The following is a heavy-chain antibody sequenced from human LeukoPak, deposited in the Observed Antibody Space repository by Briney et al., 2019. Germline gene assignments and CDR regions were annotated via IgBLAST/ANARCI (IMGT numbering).Heavy chain of an antibody. V-gene: IGHV3-53*01. J-gene: IGHJ4*02. Sequence: GGSLRLSCAASGFVVSTNYMTWVRQPPGEGLEWVSVIYKDGRTFYTDSVKGRFTISRDNSKNTVYLQMSSLRVEDTAVYYCAKSSTYYHENSDSIWGQGTLVTVSS. CDR2: IYKDGRT. CDR3: AKSSTYYHENSDSI. D-gene: IGHD3-22*01. CDR1: GFVVSTNY.